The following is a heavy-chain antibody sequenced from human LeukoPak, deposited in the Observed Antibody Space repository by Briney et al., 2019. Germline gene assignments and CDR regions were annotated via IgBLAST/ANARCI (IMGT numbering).Heavy chain of an antibody. CDR2: VIPVLDIA. CDR1: GYTFTTYG. Sequence: GASVKVSCKASGYTFTTYGISWVRQAPGQGLEWMGRVIPVLDIANYAQNFQGRVTMTADKSTTTAYMELSSLRSEDTAVYYCARDGIYYDASGYQKSLDYWGQGTLVTVSS. CDR3: ARDGIYYDASGYQKSLDY. D-gene: IGHD3-22*01. J-gene: IGHJ4*02. V-gene: IGHV1-69*04.